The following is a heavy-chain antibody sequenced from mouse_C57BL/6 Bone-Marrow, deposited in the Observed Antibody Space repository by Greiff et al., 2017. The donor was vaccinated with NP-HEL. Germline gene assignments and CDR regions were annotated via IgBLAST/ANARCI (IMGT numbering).Heavy chain of an antibody. D-gene: IGHD2-3*01. V-gene: IGHV1-9*01. CDR3: ASPLWLLREAWFAY. Sequence: VQLVESGAELMKPGASVKLSCKATGYTFTGYWIEWVKQRPGHGLEWIGEILPGIGSTNYNEKFKGKATFTADTSSNTAYMQLSSLTTEDSAIYYCASPLWLLREAWFAYWGQGTLVTVSA. J-gene: IGHJ3*01. CDR1: GYTFTGYW. CDR2: ILPGIGST.